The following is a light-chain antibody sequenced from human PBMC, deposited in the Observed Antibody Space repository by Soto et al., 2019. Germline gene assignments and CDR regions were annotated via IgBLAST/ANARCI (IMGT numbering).Light chain of an antibody. Sequence: QSALTQPASVSGSPGQSITISCTGSSSDVGGYNSVSWYQQHPGKAPKLMIYDVSNRPSGVSIRFSGSKSGNTASLTISGLQAEDEADYYCSSYTSTSTPFVFGTGTKVTVL. CDR3: SSYTSTSTPFV. V-gene: IGLV2-14*01. CDR1: SSDVGGYNS. J-gene: IGLJ1*01. CDR2: DVS.